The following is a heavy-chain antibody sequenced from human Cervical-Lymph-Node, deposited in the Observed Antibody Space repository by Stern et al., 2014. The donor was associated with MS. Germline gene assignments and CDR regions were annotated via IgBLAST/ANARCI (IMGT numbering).Heavy chain of an antibody. Sequence: VQLVESGGDLVQPGGSLRLSCAASGFAVSSSSMNWVRQAPGKGLERVSYISDSGTTIHYADSVKGRFTISRDNGKNSLYLQMRSLRDEDTAVYYCASRGNIYGWVYWGQGTLVTVSS. CDR3: ASRGNIYGWVY. V-gene: IGHV3-48*02. J-gene: IGHJ4*02. CDR2: ISDSGTTI. CDR1: GFAVSSSS. D-gene: IGHD5-18*01.